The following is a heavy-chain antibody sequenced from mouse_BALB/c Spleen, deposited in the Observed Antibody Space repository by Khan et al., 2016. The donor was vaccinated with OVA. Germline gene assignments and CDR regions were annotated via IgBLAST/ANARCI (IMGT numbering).Heavy chain of an antibody. CDR1: GFTFSSFA. CDR3: ASGNYGWFAD. V-gene: IGHV5-9-1*01. Sequence: EVELVESGGGLVKPGGSLKLSCAASGFTFSSFAMSWVRQTPEKSLEWVATISSAGTYTFYPDSLKGRFTISRDNAQNTLYLQMNSLRSEDTAMYYCASGNYGWFADWGQGTLVTVAA. D-gene: IGHD2-1*01. CDR2: ISSAGTYT. J-gene: IGHJ3*01.